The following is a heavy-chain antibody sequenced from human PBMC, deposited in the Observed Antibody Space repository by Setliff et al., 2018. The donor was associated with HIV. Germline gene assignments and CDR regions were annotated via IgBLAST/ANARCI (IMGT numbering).Heavy chain of an antibody. CDR1: GGSISSNNYY. V-gene: IGHV4-39*07. CDR2: IYYSGST. Sequence: SETLSLTCTVSGGSISSNNYYWGWIRQPPGKGLEWIGSIYYSGSTYYNPSLKTRVTISVDTSKNQFSLKLSSVTAADTAVYYCARAPGDKSSSHFDYWGQGTLVTVSS. CDR3: ARAPGDKSSSHFDY. J-gene: IGHJ4*02. D-gene: IGHD6-6*01.